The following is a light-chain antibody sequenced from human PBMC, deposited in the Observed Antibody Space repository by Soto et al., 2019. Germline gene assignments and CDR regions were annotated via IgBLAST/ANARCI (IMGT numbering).Light chain of an antibody. J-gene: IGKJ1*01. CDR1: QSVRSNF. Sequence: EIVLTQSPGTRSLSPGGRATLSCRASQSVRSNFLAWCQQKPGQAPRLLIYGASNSATGIPDRFGGSGSGTDFTLTITRLEAEDFAMYYCQRYDSLRTFGQGTKVDIK. CDR3: QRYDSLRT. CDR2: GAS. V-gene: IGKV3-20*01.